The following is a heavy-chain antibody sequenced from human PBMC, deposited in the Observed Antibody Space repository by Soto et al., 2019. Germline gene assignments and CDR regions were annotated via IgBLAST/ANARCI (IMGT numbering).Heavy chain of an antibody. CDR1: GFTFSSYG. V-gene: IGHV3-30*03. D-gene: IGHD5-12*01. CDR3: AREDLRLEAFDI. Sequence: PGGSLRLSCAASGFTFSSYGMHWVRQAPGKGLEWVAVISYDGSNKYYADSVKGRFTISRDNSKNTLYLQMNSLRAEDTAGYYCAREDLRLEAFDIWGQGTIDTVSS. CDR2: ISYDGSNK. J-gene: IGHJ3*02.